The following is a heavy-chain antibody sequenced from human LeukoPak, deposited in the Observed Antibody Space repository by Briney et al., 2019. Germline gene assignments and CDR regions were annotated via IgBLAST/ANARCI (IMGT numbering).Heavy chain of an antibody. CDR1: GFTFSSYV. CDR3: AKGSSSGRPYYFDY. D-gene: IGHD6-19*01. J-gene: IGHJ4*02. V-gene: IGHV3-23*01. CDR2: LSGGGDST. Sequence: PGGSLRLSCAASGFTFSSYVMSWVRQAPGKGLEWVSALSGGGDSTYYVDSVKGRFTTSRDNSKNTLYLQMNSLRAEDTAVYYCAKGSSSGRPYYFDYWGRGALVTVSS.